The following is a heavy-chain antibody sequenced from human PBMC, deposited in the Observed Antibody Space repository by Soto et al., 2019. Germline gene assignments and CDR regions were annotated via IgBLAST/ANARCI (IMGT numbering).Heavy chain of an antibody. D-gene: IGHD2-21*01. CDR3: AKKGLGSLKTYCGGGCGHYAFDI. Sequence: EVQLLESGGGLVQPGGSLRLSCAASGFTFGSYAMNWVRQAPGKGLEWVSTISGGGDGTYYADSVKGRFTISRYNSKNTLYQQMNSLRAEDTAVDYCAKKGLGSLKTYCGGGCGHYAFDIWGQGTMVTVSS. J-gene: IGHJ3*02. CDR2: ISGGGDGT. CDR1: GFTFGSYA. V-gene: IGHV3-23*01.